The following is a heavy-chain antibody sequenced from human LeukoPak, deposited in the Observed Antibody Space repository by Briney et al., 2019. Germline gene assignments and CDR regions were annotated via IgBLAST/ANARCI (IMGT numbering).Heavy chain of an antibody. D-gene: IGHD2-8*02. Sequence: ASVKVSCKVSGYTLTELSVHWVRQAPGKGLEWMGGFDPEDGETIYAQKFQGRVTMTEDTSTDTAYMELSSLRSEDTAVYYCATGGGPTGNFDYWGQGTLVTVSS. V-gene: IGHV1-24*01. J-gene: IGHJ4*02. CDR1: GYTLTELS. CDR2: FDPEDGET. CDR3: ATGGGPTGNFDY.